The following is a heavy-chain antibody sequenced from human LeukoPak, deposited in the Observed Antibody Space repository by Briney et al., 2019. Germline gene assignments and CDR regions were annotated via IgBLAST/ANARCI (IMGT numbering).Heavy chain of an antibody. CDR3: ARGALSSSSWYSKYFDY. J-gene: IGHJ4*02. CDR2: IYYSGST. Sequence: PSETLSLTCTVSGGSISSYYWSWIRQPPGKGLEWIGYIYYSGSTNYSPSLKSRVTISVDTSKNQFSLKLSSVTAADTAVYYCARGALSSSSWYSKYFDYWGQGTLVTVSS. V-gene: IGHV4-59*01. D-gene: IGHD6-13*01. CDR1: GGSISSYY.